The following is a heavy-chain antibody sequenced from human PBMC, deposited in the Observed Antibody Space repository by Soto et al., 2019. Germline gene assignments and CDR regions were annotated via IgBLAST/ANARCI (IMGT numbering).Heavy chain of an antibody. D-gene: IGHD3-16*02. V-gene: IGHV1-69*13. CDR2: IIPIFGTA. Sequence: ASVKVSCKASGGTFSSYAISGVRQAPGQGLEWMGGIIPIFGTANYAQKFQGRVTITADESTSTAYMELSSLRSEDTAVYYCARDGYRLRLGELSFTWGQGTLVTVSS. CDR3: ARDGYRLRLGELSFT. J-gene: IGHJ5*02. CDR1: GGTFSSYA.